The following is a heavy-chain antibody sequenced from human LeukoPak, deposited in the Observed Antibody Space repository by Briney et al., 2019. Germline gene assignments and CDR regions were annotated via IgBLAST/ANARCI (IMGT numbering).Heavy chain of an antibody. CDR2: IYYSGST. Sequence: SETLSLTCTVSGGSISSYYWSWIRQPPGKGLEWIGYIYYSGSTNYNPSLKSRVTISVDTSKNQFSLKLSSVTAADTAVYYCARLDFWSGYYVDYWGQGTPVTVSS. V-gene: IGHV4-59*08. J-gene: IGHJ4*02. D-gene: IGHD3-3*01. CDR3: ARLDFWSGYYVDY. CDR1: GGSISSYY.